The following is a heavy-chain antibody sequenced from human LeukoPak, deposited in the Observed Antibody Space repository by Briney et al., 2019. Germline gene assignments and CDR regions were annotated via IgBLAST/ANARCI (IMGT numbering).Heavy chain of an antibody. D-gene: IGHD3-10*01. V-gene: IGHV3-33*01. CDR1: GFTFGSYG. CDR2: IWYDGSNK. Sequence: GGSLRLSCAASGFTFGSYGMHWVRQAPGKGLEWVTVIWYDGSNKYYADSVKGRFTISRDNAKNSLYLQMNNLRDEDTAVYYCARGSGNSFDYWGQGALVTVSS. CDR3: ARGSGNSFDY. J-gene: IGHJ4*02.